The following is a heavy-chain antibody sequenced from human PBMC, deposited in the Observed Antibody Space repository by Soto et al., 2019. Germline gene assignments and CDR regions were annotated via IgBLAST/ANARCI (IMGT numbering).Heavy chain of an antibody. CDR2: ISAYNGNT. Sequence: ASVKVSCKASGYTLTSYGISWVRQAPGQGLEWMGWISAYNGNTNYAQKLQGRVTMTTDTSTSTAYMELRSLRSDDTAVYYCARDMDGSGSPTAHDNWFDPWGQGTLVTVSS. CDR1: GYTLTSYG. CDR3: ARDMDGSGSPTAHDNWFDP. D-gene: IGHD3-10*01. V-gene: IGHV1-18*01. J-gene: IGHJ5*02.